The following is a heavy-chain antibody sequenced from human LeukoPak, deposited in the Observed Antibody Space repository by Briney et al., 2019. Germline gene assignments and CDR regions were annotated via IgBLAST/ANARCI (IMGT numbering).Heavy chain of an antibody. CDR1: GFAFSDYW. V-gene: IGHV3-7*01. J-gene: IGHJ4*02. CDR3: VRSIDY. CDR2: INQDGSAA. Sequence: GGSLRLSCATFGFAFSDYWMTWVRQVPGKGLEWVANINQDGSAAFYVDSMKGRVTISRDNAKKSLYLQMDSLTVEDTAVYYCVRSIDYWGQGTLVTVSS.